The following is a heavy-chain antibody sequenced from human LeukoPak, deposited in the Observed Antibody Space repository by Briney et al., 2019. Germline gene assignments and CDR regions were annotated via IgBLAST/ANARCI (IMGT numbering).Heavy chain of an antibody. CDR1: GYTFTGYY. CDR3: ARDSLITFGGVIVKGDAFDI. D-gene: IGHD3-16*02. CDR2: INPNSGGT. J-gene: IGHJ3*02. Sequence: ASVKVSCKASGYTFTGYYMHWVRQAPGQGLEWMGWINPNSGGTNYAQKFQGWVTMTRDTSISTAYMELSRLGSDDTAVYYCARDSLITFGGVIVKGDAFDIWGQGTMVTVSS. V-gene: IGHV1-2*04.